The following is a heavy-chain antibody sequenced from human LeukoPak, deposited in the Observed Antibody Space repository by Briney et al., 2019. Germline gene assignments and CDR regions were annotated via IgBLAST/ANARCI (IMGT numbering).Heavy chain of an antibody. D-gene: IGHD3-22*01. J-gene: IGHJ4*02. CDR2: IKQDGSEK. CDR1: GFTFSSYW. CDR3: ATGSGYYYSH. V-gene: IGHV3-7*01. Sequence: PGGSLRLSCAASGFTFSSYWMSWVRQAPGKGLEWVANIKQDGSEKYYGDSVKGRFTISRDNAKNSLYLQMNNLRDEDTAVYYCATGSGYYYSHWGQGTLVTVSS.